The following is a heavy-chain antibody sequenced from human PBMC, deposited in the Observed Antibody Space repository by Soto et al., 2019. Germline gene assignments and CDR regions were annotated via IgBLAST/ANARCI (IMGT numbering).Heavy chain of an antibody. CDR1: GFTFDVYA. J-gene: IGHJ6*02. CDR2: INYNRGSV. V-gene: IGHV3-9*01. D-gene: IGHD3-3*01. Sequence: EVQLVESGGGWVQPGRSLRLSCAASGFTFDVYAMHWVRQAPGKGLEWVSGINYNRGSVGYVDSVKGRFTISRDNAKNYKHLQMNSLRAEDTAVYYCARKSEMAAKWNYEKDADYYYDAMDVWGQGTTVTVSS. CDR3: ARKSEMAAKWNYEKDADYYYDAMDV.